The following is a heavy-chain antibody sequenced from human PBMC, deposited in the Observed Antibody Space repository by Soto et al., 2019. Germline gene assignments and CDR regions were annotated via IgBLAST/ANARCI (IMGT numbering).Heavy chain of an antibody. CDR1: GGSFSGYY. D-gene: IGHD3-9*01. CDR3: ARGRGYYDILTGSHGGCLGY. Sequence: PSETLSLTCAVYGGSFSGYYWSWIRQPPGKGLEWIGEINHSGSTNYNPSLKSRVTISVDTSKNQFSLKLSSVTAADTAVYYCARGRGYYDILTGSHGGCLGYWGQGTLVTVSS. V-gene: IGHV4-34*01. J-gene: IGHJ4*02. CDR2: INHSGST.